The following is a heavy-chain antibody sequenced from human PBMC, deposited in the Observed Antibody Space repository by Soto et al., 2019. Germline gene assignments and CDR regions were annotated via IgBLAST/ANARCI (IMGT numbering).Heavy chain of an antibody. J-gene: IGHJ4*02. CDR1: GGSITSGGYY. D-gene: IGHD3-22*01. CDR3: ALRSMAVVPEY. V-gene: IGHV4-31*03. Sequence: SETLSLTCTVSGGSITSGGYYWSWIRQHPGKGLEWIGYIYYSGFTYYNPSLKSRVTLSVDTSTNQCSLTLSSMTAADTAVYYCALRSMAVVPEYWGQGTLVTVSS. CDR2: IYYSGFT.